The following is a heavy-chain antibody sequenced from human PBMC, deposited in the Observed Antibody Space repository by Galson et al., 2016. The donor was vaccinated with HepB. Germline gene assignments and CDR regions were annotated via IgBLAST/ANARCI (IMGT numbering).Heavy chain of an antibody. CDR3: ATAKTGLVDY. V-gene: IGHV4-39*01. CDR1: GGSISSSSYY. D-gene: IGHD7-27*01. CDR2: IYYSGST. Sequence: SETLSLTCTVSGGSISSSSYYWGWIRQPPGKGLEWIGSIYYSGSTYYNPSLKSRVTISVDTSKNQFSLKLSPVTAADTAVYYCATAKTGLVDYWGQGTLVTVSS. J-gene: IGHJ4*02.